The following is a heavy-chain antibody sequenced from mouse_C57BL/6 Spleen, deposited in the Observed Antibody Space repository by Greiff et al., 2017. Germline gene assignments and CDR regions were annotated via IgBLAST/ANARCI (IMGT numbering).Heavy chain of an antibody. D-gene: IGHD2-4*01. V-gene: IGHV1-42*01. CDR2: INPSTGGT. CDR1: GYSFTGYY. Sequence: VQLQQSGPELVKPGASVKISCKASGYSFTGYYMNWVKQSPEKSLEWIGEINPSTGGTTYNQKFKAKATLTVDKSSSTAYMQLKSLTSEDSAVEYCASGDDYDVRAMDYWGQGTSVTVSS. CDR3: ASGDDYDVRAMDY. J-gene: IGHJ4*01.